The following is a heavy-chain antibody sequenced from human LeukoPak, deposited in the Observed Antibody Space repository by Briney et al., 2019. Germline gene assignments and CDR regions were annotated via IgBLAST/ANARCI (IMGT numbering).Heavy chain of an antibody. CDR3: ARTYYYDSSGYYYGWYFDL. CDR2: ISSSSGYI. J-gene: IGHJ2*01. D-gene: IGHD3-22*01. Sequence: GGSLRLSCAASGFTFNSYSMNWVRQAPGKGLEWVSSISSSSGYIYYADSVKGRFTISRDNAKNPLYLQMNSLRAEDTAVYYCARTYYYDSSGYYYGWYFDLWGRGTLVTVSS. V-gene: IGHV3-21*01. CDR1: GFTFNSYS.